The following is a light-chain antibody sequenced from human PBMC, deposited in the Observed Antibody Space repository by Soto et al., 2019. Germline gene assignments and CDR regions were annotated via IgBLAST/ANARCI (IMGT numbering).Light chain of an antibody. CDR2: EVV. J-gene: IGLJ1*01. CDR1: SSDVGAYNY. V-gene: IGLV2-14*01. Sequence: QSALTQPASVSGSDGQSITISCTGTSSDVGAYNYVSWYQQRPGKAPRLMIYEVVNRPSGVSNRFSGSKSGNTASLTISGLQGDDEADYYCSSYAGSSNVFGTGTKVTVL. CDR3: SSYAGSSNV.